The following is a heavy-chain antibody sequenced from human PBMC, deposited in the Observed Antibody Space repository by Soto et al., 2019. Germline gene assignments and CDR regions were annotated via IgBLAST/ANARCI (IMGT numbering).Heavy chain of an antibody. D-gene: IGHD2-2*01. CDR1: GHTFHNYA. J-gene: IGHJ4*02. CDR3: AKVSRGIGVVPAAVN. V-gene: IGHV3-23*01. CDR2: ISGSGGGT. Sequence: GGSLRLSCVGSGHTFHNYAMTWVRQAPGKGLEWVSGISGSGGGTYYADSVRGRFTISRDDSKNTLYLQMNSLRAEDTAVYYCAKVSRGIGVVPAAVNWGQGTLVTVSS.